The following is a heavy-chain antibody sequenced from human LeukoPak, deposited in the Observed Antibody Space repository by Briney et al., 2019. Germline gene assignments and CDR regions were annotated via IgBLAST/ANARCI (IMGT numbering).Heavy chain of an antibody. CDR3: ARYRSSSAYHFDY. J-gene: IGHJ4*02. Sequence: SETLSLTCAVYGGSFSGYYWSWIRQPPGKGLEWIGEINHSGSTNYNPSLKSRVTISVDTSKNQFSLKLSSVTAADTAVYYCARYRSSSAYHFDYWGQGTLVTVSS. V-gene: IGHV4-34*01. D-gene: IGHD6-6*01. CDR2: INHSGST. CDR1: GGSFSGYY.